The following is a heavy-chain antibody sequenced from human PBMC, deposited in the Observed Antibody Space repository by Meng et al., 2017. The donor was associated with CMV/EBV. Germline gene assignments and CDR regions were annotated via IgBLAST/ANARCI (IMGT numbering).Heavy chain of an antibody. J-gene: IGHJ3*02. CDR2: INPNSVGT. Sequence: ASVKVSCKASGYTFTGYYMHWVRQAPGQGLEWMGWINPNSVGTNYAQKFQGRVTMTRDTSISTAYMGQHRQRSDDTAVYYCAREAFDIWGQGTMVTVSS. CDR1: GYTFTGYY. V-gene: IGHV1-2*02. CDR3: AREAFDI.